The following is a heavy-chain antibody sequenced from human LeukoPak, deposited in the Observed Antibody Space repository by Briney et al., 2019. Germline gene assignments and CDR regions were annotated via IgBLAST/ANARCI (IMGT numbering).Heavy chain of an antibody. CDR1: GGSISSNNYY. CDR3: ARDSAAAGFDY. D-gene: IGHD6-13*01. Sequence: SETLSLTCTVSGGSISSNNYYWGWIRQPPGKGLEWIGNIYYSGSTYYNRSLKSRVTISVDTSKNQFSLKLSSVTAADTAVYYCARDSAAAGFDYWGQGTLVTVSS. J-gene: IGHJ4*02. V-gene: IGHV4-39*07. CDR2: IYYSGST.